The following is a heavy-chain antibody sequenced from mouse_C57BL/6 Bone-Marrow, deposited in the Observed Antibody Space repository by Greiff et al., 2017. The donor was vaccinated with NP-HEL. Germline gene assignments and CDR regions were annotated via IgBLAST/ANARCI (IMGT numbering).Heavy chain of an antibody. J-gene: IGHJ2*01. CDR2: IDPSDSYT. V-gene: IGHV1-69*01. D-gene: IGHD2-2*01. CDR1: GYTFTSYW. Sequence: QVQLQQPGAELVMPGASVKLSCKASGYTFTSYWMHWVKQRPGQGLEWIGEIDPSDSYTNYNQKFKGKSTLTVDKSSSTAYMQLSSLTSEDSAVYYCARPLYYGYPHYWGQGTTLTVSS. CDR3: ARPLYYGYPHY.